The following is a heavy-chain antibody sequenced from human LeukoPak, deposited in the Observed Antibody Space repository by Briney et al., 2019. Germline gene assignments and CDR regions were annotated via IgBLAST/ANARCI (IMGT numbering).Heavy chain of an antibody. CDR1: GYTLTGLS. CDR2: FDPENGET. Sequence: ASVKVSCKLSGYTLTGLSMHWVRPAPGKGLEWMGTFDPENGETIYAQKFQGRVTMTEDTSTDTAYMELSSLRSEDTAVYYCTTKYYYDSSDYYVIDYWGQGTLVIVSS. CDR3: TTKYYYDSSDYYVIDY. V-gene: IGHV1-24*01. J-gene: IGHJ4*02. D-gene: IGHD3-22*01.